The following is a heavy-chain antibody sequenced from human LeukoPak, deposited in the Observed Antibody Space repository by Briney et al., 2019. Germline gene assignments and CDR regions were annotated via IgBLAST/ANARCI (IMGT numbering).Heavy chain of an antibody. Sequence: GGSLRLSCAASGFSFSNYPMEWVRQAPGKGLEWVSGVWNSGSGTHYIDSVRGRFTISRDNSKDTLYLQMSDLKTEDTAVYYCAKFCGFSDPSDYWGQGILVTVSS. V-gene: IGHV3-23*01. CDR1: GFSFSNYP. CDR3: AKFCGFSDPSDY. CDR2: VWNSGSGT. D-gene: IGHD2-21*01. J-gene: IGHJ4*02.